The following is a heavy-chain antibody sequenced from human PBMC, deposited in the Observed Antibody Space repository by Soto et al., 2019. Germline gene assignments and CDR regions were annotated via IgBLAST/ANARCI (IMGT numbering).Heavy chain of an antibody. J-gene: IGHJ6*02. CDR2: IVVGSGNT. D-gene: IGHD3-22*01. Sequence: SVKVSCKASGFTFTSSAVQWVRQARGQRLEWIGWIVVGSGNTNYAQKFQERVTITRDMSTSTAYMELSSLRSEDTAVYYCAASDSSGYYPAYYYYYGMDVWGQGTTVTVSS. CDR1: GFTFTSSA. V-gene: IGHV1-58*01. CDR3: AASDSSGYYPAYYYYYGMDV.